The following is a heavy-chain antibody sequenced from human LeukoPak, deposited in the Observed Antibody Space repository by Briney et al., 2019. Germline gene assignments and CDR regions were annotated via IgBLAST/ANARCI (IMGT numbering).Heavy chain of an antibody. CDR1: GGSISTSNYY. V-gene: IGHV4-39*07. Sequence: CXVSGGSISTSNYYWGWIRQPPGKGLEWIGNIFYSGSTYYSPSLKSRVTISLDTSRNQFSLKLNSVTAADTAVDYXXKSXGXXXXDIWGQGTMVTVSS. CDR3: XKSXGXXXXDI. D-gene: IGHD3-10*01. J-gene: IGHJ3*02. CDR2: IFYSGST.